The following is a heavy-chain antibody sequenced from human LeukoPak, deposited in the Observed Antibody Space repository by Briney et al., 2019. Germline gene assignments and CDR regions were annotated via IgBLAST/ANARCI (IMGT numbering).Heavy chain of an antibody. CDR2: INHCGST. CDR1: GGSFSGYY. J-gene: IGHJ6*04. CDR3: ARDQITMVRGVSRYYYYYYGMDV. V-gene: IGHV4-34*01. Sequence: SETLPLTCAVYGGSFSGYYWSWIRQPPGKGLEWIGEINHCGSTNYNPSLKSRVTISVDTSKNQFSLKLSSVTAADTAVYYCARDQITMVRGVSRYYYYYYGMDVWGKGTTVTVSS. D-gene: IGHD3-10*01.